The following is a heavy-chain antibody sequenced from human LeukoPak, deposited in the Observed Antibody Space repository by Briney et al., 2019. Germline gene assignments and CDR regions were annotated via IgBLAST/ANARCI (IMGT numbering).Heavy chain of an antibody. CDR2: IKQDGSEK. Sequence: GGSLRLSCAASGFTFSSFWMTWVRQAPGKGLEWVANIKQDGSEKYYVDSVKGRFTISRDNSKNTLDLQMNSLRAEDTAVYYCARDKASYFDLWGQGVLVTVSS. CDR1: GFTFSSFW. J-gene: IGHJ4*02. V-gene: IGHV3-7*01. CDR3: ARDKASYFDL.